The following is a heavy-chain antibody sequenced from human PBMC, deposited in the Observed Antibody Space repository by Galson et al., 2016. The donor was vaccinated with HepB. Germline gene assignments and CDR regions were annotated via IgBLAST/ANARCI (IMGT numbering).Heavy chain of an antibody. V-gene: IGHV3-33*06. Sequence: SLRLSCAASGFSFSNYGMHWVRQAPGKGLEWVAVIWYDGSNKYYADSVKGRLTISRDNSKNTLYLQMNSLRAEDTAVYFCAKDYSGSYPNYYFDYWGQGTLVTVSS. CDR1: GFSFSNYG. CDR3: AKDYSGSYPNYYFDY. D-gene: IGHD1-26*01. CDR2: IWYDGSNK. J-gene: IGHJ4*02.